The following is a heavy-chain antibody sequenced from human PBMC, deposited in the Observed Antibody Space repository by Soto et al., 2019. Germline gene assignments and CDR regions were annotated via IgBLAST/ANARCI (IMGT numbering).Heavy chain of an antibody. D-gene: IGHD5-18*01. V-gene: IGHV4-39*07. CDR1: GGSISSSSYY. J-gene: IGHJ3*02. Sequence: SETLSLTCTVSGGSISSSSYYWGWIRQPPGKGLEWIGSIYYSGSTYYNPSLKSRVTISVDTSKNQFSLKLSSVTAEDTAVYYCASYESVSYGYVRDAFDIWGQGTMVTVSS. CDR3: ASYESVSYGYVRDAFDI. CDR2: IYYSGST.